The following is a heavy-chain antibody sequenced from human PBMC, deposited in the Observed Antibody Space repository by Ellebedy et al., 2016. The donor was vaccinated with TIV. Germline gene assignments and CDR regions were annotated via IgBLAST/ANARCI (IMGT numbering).Heavy chain of an antibody. Sequence: GESLKISCAASGSTFTNYAMSWVRQAPGKGLECVSAISTSGGSTYYAESVKGRFNVSRDNPKNTLYLQMNSLRAEDTAVYYGVRGAGSYHFDYWGQGTLVTVSS. CDR3: VRGAGSYHFDY. D-gene: IGHD1-26*01. J-gene: IGHJ4*02. CDR2: ISTSGGST. CDR1: GSTFTNYA. V-gene: IGHV3-23*01.